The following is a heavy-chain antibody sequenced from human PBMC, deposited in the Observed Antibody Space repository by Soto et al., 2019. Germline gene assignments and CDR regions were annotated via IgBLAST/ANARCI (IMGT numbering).Heavy chain of an antibody. CDR3: ARSPVRMDV. CDR2: IKEDGSGK. CDR1: GFTFSSYW. J-gene: IGHJ6*02. V-gene: IGHV3-7*02. Sequence: GGSLRLSCAASGFTFSSYWMSWVRQAPGKGLEWVANIKEDGSGKYYVDSVKGRFTISRDNAKSSLYLQMNSLRVEDTAVYYCARSPVRMDVWGQGTTVTVSS.